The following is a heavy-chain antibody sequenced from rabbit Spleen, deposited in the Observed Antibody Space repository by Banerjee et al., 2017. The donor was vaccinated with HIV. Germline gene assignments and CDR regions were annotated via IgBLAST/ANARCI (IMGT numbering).Heavy chain of an antibody. D-gene: IGHD6-1*01. V-gene: IGHV1S45*01. Sequence: LEESGGGLVKPGGTLTLTCTVSGFSFSSNWICWVRQAPGKGLEWIACIDTNDGDTDYANWPKGRFTISKTSSTTVTLQMTSLTAADTATYFCARDLYGYSDYPQLWGQGTLVTVS. J-gene: IGHJ3*01. CDR2: IDTNDGDT. CDR3: ARDLYGYSDYPQL. CDR1: GFSFSSNW.